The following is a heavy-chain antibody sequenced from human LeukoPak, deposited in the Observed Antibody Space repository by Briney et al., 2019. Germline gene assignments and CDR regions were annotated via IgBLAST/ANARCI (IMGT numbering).Heavy chain of an antibody. CDR1: GFTFSSYS. CDR3: ARDYGFHYFDY. Sequence: GGSLRLSCAASGFTFSSYSMNWVRQAPGKGLEWVSSISSSSSYIYYADSVKGRFTISRDNAKNSLYLQMNSLRAEDMAVYYCARDYGFHYFDYWGQGTLVTVSS. CDR2: ISSSSSYI. J-gene: IGHJ4*02. V-gene: IGHV3-21*01. D-gene: IGHD3-16*01.